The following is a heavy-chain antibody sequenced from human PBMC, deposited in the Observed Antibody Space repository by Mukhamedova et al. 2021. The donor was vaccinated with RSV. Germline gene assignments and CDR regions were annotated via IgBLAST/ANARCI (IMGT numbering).Heavy chain of an antibody. V-gene: IGHV1-18*01. CDR3: ARGSVSGSDYYYMDV. CDR2: ISASNGNT. Sequence: VRQAPAQGLEWMGWISASNGNTKNAQNLQGRVTMTTDTSTSTAYMELRSLRADATAVYYCARGSVSGSDYYYMDVWGKGTTVTV. D-gene: IGHD6-19*01. J-gene: IGHJ6*03.